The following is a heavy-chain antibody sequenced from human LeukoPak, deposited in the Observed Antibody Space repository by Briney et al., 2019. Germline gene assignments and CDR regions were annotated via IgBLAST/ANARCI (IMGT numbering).Heavy chain of an antibody. CDR2: IIPIFGTA. V-gene: IGHV1-69*06. J-gene: IGHJ4*02. D-gene: IGHD2-2*01. CDR1: GGTFSSYA. Sequence: ASVKVSCKAPGGTFSSYAISWVRQAPGQGLEWMGGIIPIFGTANYAQKFQGRVTITADKSTSTAYMELSSLRSEDTAVYYCARRRYCSSTSCYGLGDDYWGQGTLVTVSS. CDR3: ARRRYCSSTSCYGLGDDY.